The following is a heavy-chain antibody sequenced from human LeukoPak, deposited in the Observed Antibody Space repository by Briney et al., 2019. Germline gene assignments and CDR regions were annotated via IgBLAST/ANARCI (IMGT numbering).Heavy chain of an antibody. CDR3: ASSGYSSGWYRSRFDY. D-gene: IGHD6-19*01. CDR1: GYTFTTYS. Sequence: ASVKVSCKASGYTFTTYSMHWVRQAPGQGLEWMGWINPNSGGTNYAQKFQGRVTMTRDTPISTAYMELSRLRSDDTAVYYCASSGYSSGWYRSRFDYWGQGTLVTASS. J-gene: IGHJ4*02. CDR2: INPNSGGT. V-gene: IGHV1-2*02.